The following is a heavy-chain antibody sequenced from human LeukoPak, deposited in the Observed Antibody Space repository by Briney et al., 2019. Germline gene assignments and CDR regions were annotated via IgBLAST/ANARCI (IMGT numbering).Heavy chain of an antibody. CDR3: ARGANYGDYDDYFDY. V-gene: IGHV3-74*01. D-gene: IGHD4-17*01. Sequence: GGPLRLSCAASGLTFSSYWMHWVRQAPGKGLVWVSRINSDGSSTSYADSVKGRFTISRDNAKNTLYLQMNSLRAEDTAVYYCARGANYGDYDDYFDYWGQGTLVTVSS. CDR2: INSDGSST. CDR1: GLTFSSYW. J-gene: IGHJ4*02.